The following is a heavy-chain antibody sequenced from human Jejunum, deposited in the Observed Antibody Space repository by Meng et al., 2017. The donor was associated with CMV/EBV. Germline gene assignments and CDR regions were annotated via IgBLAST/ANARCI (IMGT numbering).Heavy chain of an antibody. Sequence: GFTFTDYYMSWIRQTPGKGLEWLSYISISGSAIYYADSVKGRFTISRDNAKNSLYLQMNSLRAEDTAVYFCARGFEEYSSSSPDYWGQGTLGTVSS. J-gene: IGHJ4*02. V-gene: IGHV3-11*01. D-gene: IGHD6-6*01. CDR1: GFTFTDYY. CDR3: ARGFEEYSSSSPDY. CDR2: ISISGSAI.